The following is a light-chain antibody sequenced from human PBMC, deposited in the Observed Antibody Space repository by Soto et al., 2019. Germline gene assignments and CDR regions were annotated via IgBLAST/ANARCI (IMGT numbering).Light chain of an antibody. J-gene: IGKJ2*01. CDR3: QHYGGSPYT. CDR2: GAS. V-gene: IGKV3-20*01. CDR1: QSVSSNY. Sequence: EIVLTQSPDTLSVSPGERATLSCRASQSVSSNYLAWYQQKPGQAPRLLIYGASSRATGIPDRFSGSGSGTDFTLTISRLEPEDFAVYYCQHYGGSPYTFGQGTRLEIK.